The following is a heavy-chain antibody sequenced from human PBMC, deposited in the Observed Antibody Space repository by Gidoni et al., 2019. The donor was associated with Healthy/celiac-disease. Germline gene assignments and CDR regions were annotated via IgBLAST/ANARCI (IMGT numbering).Heavy chain of an antibody. V-gene: IGHV4-38-2*01. CDR3: ARGFTIFGEPYYFDY. J-gene: IGHJ4*02. CDR2: IYHSGST. Sequence: QVQLQESGPGLVKPSETLSLTCAVSGYSISSGYYWGWIRQPPGKGLEWIGSIYHSGSTYYNPSLKSRVTISVDTSKNQFSLKLSSVTAADTAVYYCARGFTIFGEPYYFDYWGQGTLVTVSS. CDR1: GYSISSGYY. D-gene: IGHD3-3*01.